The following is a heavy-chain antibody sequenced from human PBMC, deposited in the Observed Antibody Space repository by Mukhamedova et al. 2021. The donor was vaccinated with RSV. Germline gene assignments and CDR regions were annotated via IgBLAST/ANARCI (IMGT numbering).Heavy chain of an antibody. Sequence: WIGWVRQKPGEGLEWVGIIYPDDSDVRYSPSFQGHVTLSVDKSLNTAYLQWGSLETSDTATYYCTRHSRGAAIIGDYWGQGSLVTV. J-gene: IGHJ4*02. CDR2: IYPDDSDV. CDR1: W. D-gene: IGHD6-25*01. CDR3: TRHSRGAAIIGDY. V-gene: IGHV5-51*01.